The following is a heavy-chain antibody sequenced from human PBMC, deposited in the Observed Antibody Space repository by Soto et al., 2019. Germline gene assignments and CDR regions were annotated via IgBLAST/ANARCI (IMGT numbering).Heavy chain of an antibody. CDR1: GFTFSSYA. D-gene: IGHD2-2*01. CDR3: AKDRSEALYQPYSGLDV. Sequence: PGGSLRLSCAASGFTFSSYAMTWVRQAPGKGLEWVSALSARGGSTFYADSVEGRFTISRDNSKSTLYLQMSSLRGEDTAVYYCAKDRSEALYQPYSGLDVWGQGTTVTVSS. CDR2: LSARGGST. V-gene: IGHV3-23*01. J-gene: IGHJ6*02.